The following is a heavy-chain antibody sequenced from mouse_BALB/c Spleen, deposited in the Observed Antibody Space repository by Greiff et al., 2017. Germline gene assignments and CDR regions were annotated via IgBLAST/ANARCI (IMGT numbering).Heavy chain of an antibody. CDR2: IRNKANGYTT. CDR3: EREGYGYYFDY. Sequence: EVKLVESGGGLVQPGGSLRLSCATSGFTFTDYYMSWVRQPPGKALEWLGFIRNKANGYTTEYSASVKGRFTISRDNSQSILYLQMNTLRAEDSATYYCEREGYGYYFDYWGQGTTLTVTS. J-gene: IGHJ2*01. D-gene: IGHD1-2*01. V-gene: IGHV7-3*02. CDR1: GFTFTDYY.